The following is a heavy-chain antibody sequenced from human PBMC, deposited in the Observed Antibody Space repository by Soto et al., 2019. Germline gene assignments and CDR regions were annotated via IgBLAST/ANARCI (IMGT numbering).Heavy chain of an antibody. CDR2: ISYDGSNK. V-gene: IGHV3-30-3*01. D-gene: IGHD1-1*01. CDR1: GFTFSSYA. Sequence: QVQLVESGGGVVQPGRSLRLSCAASGFTFSSYAMHWVRQAPGKGLEWVAVISYDGSNKYYADSVKGRFTISRDNSKNTLYVQMNSLRDEDTAVYYCAKEAYPGRNDWESDYYGMDVWGQGTTVTVSS. J-gene: IGHJ6*02. CDR3: AKEAYPGRNDWESDYYGMDV.